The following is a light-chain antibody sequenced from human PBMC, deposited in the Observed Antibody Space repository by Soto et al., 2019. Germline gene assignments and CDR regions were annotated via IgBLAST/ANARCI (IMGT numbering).Light chain of an antibody. Sequence: DIQMTQSPSSLSASVGDRVTITCRASQSLSSHLNWYQQKPGNAPKVLISAASSLQSGVPSRFSGSGSGTDFTLTISSLQPEDYATYYCQQSYSSLYTFGQGTKLEIK. CDR1: QSLSSH. CDR3: QQSYSSLYT. J-gene: IGKJ2*01. V-gene: IGKV1-39*01. CDR2: AAS.